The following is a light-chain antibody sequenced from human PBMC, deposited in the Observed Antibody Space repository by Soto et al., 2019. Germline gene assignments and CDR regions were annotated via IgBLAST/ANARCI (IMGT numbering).Light chain of an antibody. V-gene: IGKV3-20*01. Sequence: EIVLTQSPGTLSLSPGERATLSCRASQSVSSSYLAWYQQKPGQAPRLLIYNTSSRATGIPDRFSGSGSGTDFTLTISRLELEDFAVYYCQQYGRALLTFGGGTKVEIK. J-gene: IGKJ4*01. CDR2: NTS. CDR3: QQYGRALLT. CDR1: QSVSSSY.